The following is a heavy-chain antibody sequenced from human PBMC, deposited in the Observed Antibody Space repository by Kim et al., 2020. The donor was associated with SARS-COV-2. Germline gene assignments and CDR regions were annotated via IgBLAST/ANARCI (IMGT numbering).Heavy chain of an antibody. J-gene: IGHJ4*02. CDR2: IYPGDSDT. CDR3: ARELPYSSGWNGFDS. CDR1: GYTFTTYW. V-gene: IGHV5-51*01. Sequence: GESLKISCKGSGYTFTTYWIGWVRQMPGKGLEWMGIIYPGDSDTRYSPSFQGQVTISADRSISTAYLQWSSLKASDTATYYCARELPYSSGWNGFDSWGQGTLVTVSS. D-gene: IGHD6-19*01.